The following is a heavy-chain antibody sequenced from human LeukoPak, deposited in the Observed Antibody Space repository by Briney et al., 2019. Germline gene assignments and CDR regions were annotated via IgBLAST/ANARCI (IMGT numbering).Heavy chain of an antibody. Sequence: PSETLSLTCTVSGGSISSGGYYWSWLRQHPGKGLEWIVYIYYSGSTYYNPSLKSRVTISVDTSKNQFSLKLSSVTAADTAVYYCARHASYYDSSGYYSFDYWGQGTLVTVSS. D-gene: IGHD3-22*01. J-gene: IGHJ4*02. V-gene: IGHV4-31*03. CDR2: IYYSGST. CDR1: GGSISSGGYY. CDR3: ARHASYYDSSGYYSFDY.